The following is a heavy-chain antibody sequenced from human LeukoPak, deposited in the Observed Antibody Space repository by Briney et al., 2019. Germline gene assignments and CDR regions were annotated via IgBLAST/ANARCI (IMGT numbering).Heavy chain of an antibody. CDR1: GYSFTNYW. CDR2: I. D-gene: IGHD6-6*01. J-gene: IGHJ6*02. Sequence: GESLKISCKGSGYSFTNYWIGWVRQMPGKGLEYMGIIYSPSFQGQVTISADKSISTAYLQWSSLKASDTAMYYCARVLGLSSSPYYYYGMDVWGQGTTVTVSS. V-gene: IGHV5-51*01. CDR3: ARVLGLSSSPYYYYGMDV.